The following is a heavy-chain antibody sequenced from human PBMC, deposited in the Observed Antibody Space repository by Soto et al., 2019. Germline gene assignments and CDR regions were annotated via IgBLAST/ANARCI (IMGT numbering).Heavy chain of an antibody. J-gene: IGHJ4*02. Sequence: GASVKVSCKASGYTFTSYDVMWVRQATGQGLEWMGWVNPNSGNTDSAQKFQGRVTMTEDTSTDTAYMELSSLRSEDTAVYYCATSYYYDSSGPRPLDYWGQGTLVTVSS. V-gene: IGHV1-8*01. D-gene: IGHD3-22*01. CDR3: ATSYYYDSSGPRPLDY. CDR2: VNPNSGNT. CDR1: GYTFTSYD.